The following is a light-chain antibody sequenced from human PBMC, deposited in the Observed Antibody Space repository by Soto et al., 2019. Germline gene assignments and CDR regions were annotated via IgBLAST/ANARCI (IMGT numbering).Light chain of an antibody. V-gene: IGLV2-14*01. CDR2: EVS. J-gene: IGLJ3*02. Sequence: QSALTQPASVSGSPGQSITISCTGTSSDVGGYNYVSWYQQHPGKAPKLLIYEVSNRPSGVSNRFSASKSGNTASLTISGLQAEDEADYYCSSYTTSTTPRVFGGGTKLTVL. CDR3: SSYTTSTTPRV. CDR1: SSDVGGYNY.